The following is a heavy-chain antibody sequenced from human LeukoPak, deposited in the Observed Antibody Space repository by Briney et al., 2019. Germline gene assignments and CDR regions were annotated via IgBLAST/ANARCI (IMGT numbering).Heavy chain of an antibody. J-gene: IGHJ5*02. V-gene: IGHV4-59*01. CDR1: GGSISSYY. CDR2: IYYSGST. CDR3: ARVTKGLTIFGVAKPNWFDP. Sequence: PSETLSLTCTVSGGSISSYYWSWIRQPPGKGLEWIGYIYYSGSTNYNPSLKSRVTISVDTSKNQFSLKLSSVTAADTAVYYCARVTKGLTIFGVAKPNWFDPWGQGTLVTVSS. D-gene: IGHD3-3*01.